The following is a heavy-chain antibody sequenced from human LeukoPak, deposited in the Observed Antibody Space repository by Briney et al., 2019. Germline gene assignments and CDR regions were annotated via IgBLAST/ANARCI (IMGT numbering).Heavy chain of an antibody. Sequence: GGSLRLSCAASGFTFSSYTMNWVRQAPGNGLEWLSSISSSSNYIYYADSVKGRFTISRDNAKNSMYLQMNSLRAEDTAVYYCAKDRVAEAGPFDYWGQGTLVTVSS. J-gene: IGHJ4*02. CDR2: ISSSSNYI. D-gene: IGHD2-21*01. CDR3: AKDRVAEAGPFDY. CDR1: GFTFSSYT. V-gene: IGHV3-21*01.